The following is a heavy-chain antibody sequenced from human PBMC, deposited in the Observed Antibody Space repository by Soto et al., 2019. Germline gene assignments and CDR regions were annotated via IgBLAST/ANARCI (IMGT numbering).Heavy chain of an antibody. D-gene: IGHD3-3*01. CDR1: GDTFSSYA. CDR2: IIPIFGTA. Sequence: QVQLVQSGAEVKKPGSSVKVSCKASGDTFSSYAISWVRQAPGQGLEWMGGIIPIFGTANYAQKFQGRVTITADESTSTAYMELSSLRSEDTAVYYCARALTIFGVVTSNNWFDPWGQGALVTVSS. CDR3: ARALTIFGVVTSNNWFDP. V-gene: IGHV1-69*01. J-gene: IGHJ5*02.